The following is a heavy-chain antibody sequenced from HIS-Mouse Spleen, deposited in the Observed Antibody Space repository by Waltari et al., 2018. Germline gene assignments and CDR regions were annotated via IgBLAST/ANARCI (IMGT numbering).Heavy chain of an antibody. CDR3: AREIPYSSSWYDWYFDL. Sequence: QLQLQESGPGLVKPSETLSLTCTVSGGSISSSSYYWGWIRQPPGKGLEWIGRIYYSEITYYNPSLKSRVTRSVDTSKNQFSLKLSSVTAADTAVYYCAREIPYSSSWYDWYFDLWGRGTLVTVSS. CDR1: GGSISSSSYY. J-gene: IGHJ2*01. CDR2: IYYSEIT. V-gene: IGHV4-39*07. D-gene: IGHD6-13*01.